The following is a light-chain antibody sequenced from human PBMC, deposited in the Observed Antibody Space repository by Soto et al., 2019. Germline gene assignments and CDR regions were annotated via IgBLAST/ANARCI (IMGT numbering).Light chain of an antibody. Sequence: DIVMTQSPDSLAVSLGERATINCKSSQSVLYSSNNKNYLAWYHQKPGQPPKLLIYWASTRESCVPDRFSGSGSGTDFTLTISSLQAEDVAVYYCQQYYSTLSFGPGTKGDIK. CDR3: QQYYSTLS. CDR2: WAS. CDR1: QSVLYSSNNKNY. J-gene: IGKJ3*01. V-gene: IGKV4-1*01.